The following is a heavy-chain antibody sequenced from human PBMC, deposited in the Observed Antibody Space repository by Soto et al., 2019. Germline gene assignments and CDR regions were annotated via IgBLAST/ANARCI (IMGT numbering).Heavy chain of an antibody. CDR3: ARQRRDASENCFLCPMDV. D-gene: IGHD2-21*01. CDR1: GDSVCGNRAA. Sequence: SHTLSRTCVISGDSVCGNRAAWNWIRQSPSRGLEWLGRTYYRSKWYIEYAPSVTGLMTINPDTSKNQFSLQWNSVTPEYTAVYYCARQRRDASENCFLCPMDVGGQGTTVTVYS. CDR2: TYYRSKWYI. J-gene: IGHJ6*02. V-gene: IGHV6-1*01.